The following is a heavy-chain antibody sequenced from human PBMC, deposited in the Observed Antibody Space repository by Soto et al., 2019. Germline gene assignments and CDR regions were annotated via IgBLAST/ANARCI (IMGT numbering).Heavy chain of an antibody. J-gene: IGHJ4*02. V-gene: IGHV1-18*01. Sequence: QVQLLQSGAEVKNPGASVKVSCKASGYTFATYGIGWVRQAPGQGLEWMGWITPSNGDTNYAQKRQGRVTMTTVTSTSTAYMDVRRPRSDVTAVYFCARLAPCKSGTSYSRPLDYWGQGTLVTVSS. CDR3: ARLAPCKSGTSYSRPLDY. CDR2: ITPSNGDT. CDR1: GYTFATYG. D-gene: IGHD2-15*01.